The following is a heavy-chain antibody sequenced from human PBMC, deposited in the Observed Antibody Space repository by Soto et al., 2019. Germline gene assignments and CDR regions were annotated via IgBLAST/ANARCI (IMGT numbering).Heavy chain of an antibody. V-gene: IGHV4-59*01. CDR3: AREIGGSSDFDY. J-gene: IGHJ4*02. D-gene: IGHD6-6*01. CDR2: IYYSGST. CDR1: GGSISSYY. Sequence: PSETLSLTCTVSGGSISSYYWSWIRQPPGKGLEWIGYIYYSGSTNYNPSLKSRVTISVDTSKNQFSLKLSSVTAADTAVYYCAREIGGSSDFDYWGQGTLVTVSS.